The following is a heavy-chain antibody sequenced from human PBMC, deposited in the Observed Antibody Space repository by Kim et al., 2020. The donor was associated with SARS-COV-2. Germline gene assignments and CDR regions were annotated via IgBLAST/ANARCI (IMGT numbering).Heavy chain of an antibody. Sequence: GGSLRLSCAASGFTFDDYGMSWVRQAPGKGLEWVSGINWNGGSTGYADSVKGRFTISRDNAKNSLYLQMNRLRAEDMALYYCARDEYYSGSGNAFDIWGQGTMVTVST. CDR3: ARDEYYSGSGNAFDI. J-gene: IGHJ3*02. V-gene: IGHV3-20*04. D-gene: IGHD3-10*01. CDR1: GFTFDDYG. CDR2: INWNGGST.